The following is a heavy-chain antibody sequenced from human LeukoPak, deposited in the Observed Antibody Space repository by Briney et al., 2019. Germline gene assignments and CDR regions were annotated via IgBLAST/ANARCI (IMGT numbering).Heavy chain of an antibody. CDR2: ISSSSSYI. CDR3: ARDLDSSSWYHSFAFDI. CDR1: GFTFSSYS. V-gene: IGHV3-21*01. D-gene: IGHD6-13*01. J-gene: IGHJ3*02. Sequence: GGSLRLSCAASGFTFSSYSMNWVRQAPGKGLEWVSSISSSSSYIYYADSVKGRFTISRDNAKNSLYLQMNSLRAEDTAVYYCARDLDSSSWYHSFAFDIWGQGTMVTVSS.